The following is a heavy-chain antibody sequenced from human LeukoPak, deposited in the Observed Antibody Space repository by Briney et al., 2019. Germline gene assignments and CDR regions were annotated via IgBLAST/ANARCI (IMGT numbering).Heavy chain of an antibody. D-gene: IGHD5-12*01. Sequence: SETLSLTCTVSGGSISSGGSYWSWIRQHPGKGLEWIGYIYYSGTTNYNPSLNSGVAISVDTSKNQFSLKLTSVPAADTAFYYCARQSGYEPASHRETYYSFDDWGQGTLVTVSS. V-gene: IGHV4-31*03. CDR3: ARQSGYEPASHRETYYSFDD. J-gene: IGHJ4*02. CDR2: IYYSGTT. CDR1: GGSISSGGSY.